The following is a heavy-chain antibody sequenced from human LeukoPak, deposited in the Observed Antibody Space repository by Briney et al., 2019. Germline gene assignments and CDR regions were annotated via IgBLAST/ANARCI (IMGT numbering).Heavy chain of an antibody. CDR3: APDPSGYHNG. J-gene: IGHJ4*02. Sequence: GGSLRLSCAASGFTVSNTDMSWVRQAPGKGLEWVSVIYSDGNTYYADSVKGRFTISRDNSKNTLYLEMNSRRAEDTAVYYCAPDPSGYHNGWGQGTLVTVSS. CDR2: IYSDGNT. CDR1: GFTVSNTD. V-gene: IGHV3-53*01. D-gene: IGHD5-12*01.